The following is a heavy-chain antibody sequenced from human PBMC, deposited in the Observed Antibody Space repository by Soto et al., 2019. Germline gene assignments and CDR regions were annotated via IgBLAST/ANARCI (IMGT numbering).Heavy chain of an antibody. Sequence: QVQLVQSGAEVKKPGASVKVSCKASGYTFTSYDINWVRQATGQGLEWMGWMNPNSGNTGYAQKFQGRVTMTRHTSISTAYMELSSLRSEDTAVYYCASGPPPPGPYSYGDLHFDYWGQGTLVPVSS. D-gene: IGHD5-18*01. CDR2: MNPNSGNT. CDR3: ASGPPPPGPYSYGDLHFDY. CDR1: GYTFTSYD. J-gene: IGHJ4*02. V-gene: IGHV1-8*01.